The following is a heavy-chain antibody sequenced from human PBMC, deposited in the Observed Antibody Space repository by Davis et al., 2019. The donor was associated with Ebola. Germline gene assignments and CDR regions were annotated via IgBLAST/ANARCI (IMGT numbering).Heavy chain of an antibody. CDR1: GGTFSSYA. V-gene: IGHV1-69*13. D-gene: IGHD6-13*01. CDR3: ARDRYSSSWYAY. Sequence: SVKVSCKASGGTFSSYAISWVRQAPGQGLEWMGGIIPIFGTANYAQKFQGRVTITADESTSTAYMELSSLRSDDTAVYYCARDRYSSSWYAYWGQGTLVTVSS. J-gene: IGHJ4*02. CDR2: IIPIFGTA.